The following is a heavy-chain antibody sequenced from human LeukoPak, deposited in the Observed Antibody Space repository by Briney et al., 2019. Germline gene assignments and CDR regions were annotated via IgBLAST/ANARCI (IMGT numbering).Heavy chain of an antibody. V-gene: IGHV1-3*01. Sequence: ASVKVSCKASGYTFTSYAMHWVRQAPGQRVEWMGWINAGNGNTKYSQKFQGRVTITRDTSASTAYMELSSLRSEDTAVYYCARDSYMRYGDYQTDWFDPWGQGTLVTVSS. D-gene: IGHD4-17*01. CDR3: ARDSYMRYGDYQTDWFDP. CDR1: GYTFTSYA. CDR2: INAGNGNT. J-gene: IGHJ5*02.